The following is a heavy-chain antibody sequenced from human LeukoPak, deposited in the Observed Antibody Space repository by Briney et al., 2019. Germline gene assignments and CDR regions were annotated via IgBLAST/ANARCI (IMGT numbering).Heavy chain of an antibody. Sequence: GGSLRLSCAASGFTFSSYSMNSVRQAPGKGLEWVSSISSSSSYIYYADSVKGRFTISRDNAKNSLYLQMNSLRAEDTAVYYCAIDGGNWNTRISYFDYCGQGTLVTVSS. V-gene: IGHV3-21*01. CDR1: GFTFSSYS. CDR2: ISSSSSYI. D-gene: IGHD1/OR15-1a*01. J-gene: IGHJ4*02. CDR3: AIDGGNWNTRISYFDY.